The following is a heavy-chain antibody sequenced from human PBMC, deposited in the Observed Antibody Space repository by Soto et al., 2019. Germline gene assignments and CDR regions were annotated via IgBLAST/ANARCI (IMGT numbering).Heavy chain of an antibody. CDR3: AKGIAAAGFYYYYGMDV. D-gene: IGHD6-13*01. J-gene: IGHJ6*02. CDR1: GFTFSSYG. CDR2: ISYDGSNK. V-gene: IGHV3-30*18. Sequence: VGSLRLSCAASGFTFSSYGMHWVRQAPGKGLEWVAVISYDGSNKYYADSVKGRFTISRDNSKNTLYLQMNSLRAEDTAVYYCAKGIAAAGFYYYYGMDVWGQGTTVTVSS.